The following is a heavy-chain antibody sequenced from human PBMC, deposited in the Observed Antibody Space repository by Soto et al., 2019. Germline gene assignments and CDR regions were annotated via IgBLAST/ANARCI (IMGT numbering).Heavy chain of an antibody. D-gene: IGHD2-2*01. CDR1: GSTFSGYW. Sequence: GGSLRLSCAASGSTFSGYWMHWVRQAPGKGLVWVSRINSDGSGTSYADSVKGRFTISRDNAKNTLYLQMNSLRAEDTAVYYCGRDLAILNGMDVWGQGTTVTVSS. J-gene: IGHJ6*02. V-gene: IGHV3-74*01. CDR2: INSDGSGT. CDR3: GRDLAILNGMDV.